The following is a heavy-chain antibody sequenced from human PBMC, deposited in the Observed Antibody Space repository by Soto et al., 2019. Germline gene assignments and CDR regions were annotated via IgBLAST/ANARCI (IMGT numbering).Heavy chain of an antibody. CDR2: IIPIFGTA. V-gene: IGHV1-69*12. CDR1: GGTFSSYA. J-gene: IGHJ6*02. D-gene: IGHD2-2*01. CDR3: ARHVPAAGYYYGMHV. Sequence: QVQLVQSGAEVKKPGSSVKVSCKASGGTFSSYAISWVRQAPGQGLEWMGGIIPIFGTADYAQQFQGRVTITADESTGTAYMELSRLRSEDTAVYYCARHVPAAGYYYGMHVWGQGTTVTVSS.